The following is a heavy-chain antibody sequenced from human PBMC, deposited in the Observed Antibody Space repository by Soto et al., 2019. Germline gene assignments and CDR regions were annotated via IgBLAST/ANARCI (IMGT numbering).Heavy chain of an antibody. J-gene: IGHJ4*02. D-gene: IGHD3-16*01. CDR2: IPVIGERR. CDR1: GFTFSNYG. V-gene: IGHV3-23*01. Sequence: PGGSLRLSCAASGFTFSNYGMSWVRQAPGKGLEWVAGIPVIGERRYYADSVKGRFTISRDNAGNALQLAMNYLSAEDTATYFCARDIGFDYVNWGQGTLVTVSS. CDR3: ARDIGFDYVN.